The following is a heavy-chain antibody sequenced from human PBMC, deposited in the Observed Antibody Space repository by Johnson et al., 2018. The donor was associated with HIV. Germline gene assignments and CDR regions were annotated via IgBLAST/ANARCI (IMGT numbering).Heavy chain of an antibody. V-gene: IGHV3-20*04. CDR3: AREESSGYYHGGRGAFDI. D-gene: IGHD3-22*01. CDR2: INWNGGNT. Sequence: VQLVESGGGVVRPGGSLRLSCAASGFTFDDYGMSWVRQAPGKGLEWVSGINWNGGNTGYADSVKGRFTISRDNAKNSVYLQMNSLRAEDTALYYCAREESSGYYHGGRGAFDIWGQGTMVTVSS. CDR1: GFTFDDYG. J-gene: IGHJ3*02.